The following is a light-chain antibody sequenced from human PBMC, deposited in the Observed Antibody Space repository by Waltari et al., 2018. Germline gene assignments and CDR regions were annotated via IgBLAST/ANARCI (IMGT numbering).Light chain of an antibody. J-gene: IGKJ3*01. CDR2: DAS. CDR1: PSVSSY. V-gene: IGKV3-11*01. CDR3: QQRSNWPGT. Sequence: ELVLTQSPATLSLSPGERATLSCRPSPSVSSYLAWYHQKPGQAHRLLIYDASNRATCIPARFSGSGSGTDFTLTISSLEPEDFAVYYCQQRSNWPGTFGPGTKVDIK.